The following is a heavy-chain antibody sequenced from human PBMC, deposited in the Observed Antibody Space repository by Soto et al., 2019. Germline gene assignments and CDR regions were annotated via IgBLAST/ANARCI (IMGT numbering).Heavy chain of an antibody. CDR2: IYPGDSDT. V-gene: IGHV5-51*01. Sequence: ESLKISCKGSGHSFTSYWIGWVRQMPGKGLEWMGIIYPGDSDTRYSPSFQGQVTISADKSISTAYLQWSSLKASDTAMYYCVLTPDYYDSSGYRAFDIWGQGTMVTVSS. CDR1: GHSFTSYW. D-gene: IGHD3-22*01. J-gene: IGHJ3*02. CDR3: VLTPDYYDSSGYRAFDI.